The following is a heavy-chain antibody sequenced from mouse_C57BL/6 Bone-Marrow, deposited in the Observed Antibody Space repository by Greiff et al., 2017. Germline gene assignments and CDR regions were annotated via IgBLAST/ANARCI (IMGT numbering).Heavy chain of an antibody. CDR1: GFTFSNYW. CDR2: IRLKSDNYAT. CDR3: TRGVWDGDYDWYFDV. D-gene: IGHD2-13*01. J-gene: IGHJ1*03. V-gene: IGHV6-3*01. Sequence: EVKVEESGGGLVQPGGSMKLSCVASGFTFSNYWMNWVSQSPEKGLEWVAQIRLKSDNYATHYAESVKGRVTISRDDTKSSVYLQMNNLRAEDTGIDYCTRGVWDGDYDWYFDVWGTGTTVTVSS.